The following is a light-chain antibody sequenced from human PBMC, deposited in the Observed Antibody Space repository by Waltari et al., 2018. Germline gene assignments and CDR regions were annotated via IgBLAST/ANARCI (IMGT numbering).Light chain of an antibody. CDR1: QDISSY. CDR2: AAS. J-gene: IGKJ4*01. Sequence: DIQMTQSPSSLSASVGDRVTITYRASQDISSYLAWYQQKPGKPPKALIYAASTLRSGVPSRFSGSGSGTDFTLTISHLQPEDVASYFCQNYYSAPLTFGGGTRVDLK. V-gene: IGKV1-27*01. CDR3: QNYYSAPLT.